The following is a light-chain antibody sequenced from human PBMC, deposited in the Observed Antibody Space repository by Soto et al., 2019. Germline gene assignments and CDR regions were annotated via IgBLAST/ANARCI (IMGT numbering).Light chain of an antibody. CDR2: KAS. J-gene: IGKJ2*01. CDR3: QQYNSYSYT. V-gene: IGKV1-5*03. Sequence: DIQMTQSPSTLSASVGDRVTITCRASQSISSWLAWYQQEPGKAPKLLIYKASSLESGVPSRFSGSGSRTEFTLTISSLQPDDFATYYCQQYNSYSYTFGQGTKLEIK. CDR1: QSISSW.